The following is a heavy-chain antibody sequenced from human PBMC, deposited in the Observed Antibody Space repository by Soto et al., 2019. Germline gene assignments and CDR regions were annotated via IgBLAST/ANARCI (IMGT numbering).Heavy chain of an antibody. CDR2: VYYSGST. D-gene: IGHD2-15*01. J-gene: IGHJ4*02. CDR1: GGAVSSGSYY. CDR3: VSLTRWFLNY. V-gene: IGHV4-61*01. Sequence: QVQLQESGPGLVKPSETLSLTCTVSGGAVSSGSYYWSWIRQPPGKGLEWIGYVYYSGSTNYNPSLKSRVTISVDTSKNQFSLKMNSVTTADTAVYYCVSLTRWFLNYWGQGTLVTVSS.